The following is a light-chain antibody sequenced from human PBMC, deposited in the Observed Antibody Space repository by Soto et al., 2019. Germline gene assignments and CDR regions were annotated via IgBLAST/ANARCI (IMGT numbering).Light chain of an antibody. V-gene: IGKV1-5*01. CDR3: QQYNSYRT. J-gene: IGKJ1*01. CDR2: DAS. Sequence: DIQMTQSPSTLPASVGDRVTITCRASQSISNWLAWYQQKPGKAPKLLIYDASSLESGVPSRFSGSGFGTEFTLTISSLQPDDFATYYCQQYNSYRTFGQGTKVDIK. CDR1: QSISNW.